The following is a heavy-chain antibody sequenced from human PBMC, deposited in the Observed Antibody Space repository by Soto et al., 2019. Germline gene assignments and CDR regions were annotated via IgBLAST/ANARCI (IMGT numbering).Heavy chain of an antibody. D-gene: IGHD5-12*01. CDR2: ISSSSSTI. CDR1: GFTFSSYS. J-gene: IGHJ4*02. Sequence: VQLVESGGGLIQPGGSLRLSCAASGFTFSSYSMNWVRQAPGKGLEWLSYISSSSSTIYYADSVKGRFTISRDNAKNSPYLQMNSLRDEDTAVYYCARGGQAGGGYGDYWGQGTLVTVSS. CDR3: ARGGQAGGGYGDY. V-gene: IGHV3-48*02.